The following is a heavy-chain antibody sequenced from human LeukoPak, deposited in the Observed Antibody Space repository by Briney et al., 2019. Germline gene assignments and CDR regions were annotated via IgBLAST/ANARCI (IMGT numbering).Heavy chain of an antibody. D-gene: IGHD6-13*01. CDR2: ISYDGSNK. CDR3: ARDIAAVIDY. J-gene: IGHJ4*02. Sequence: PGGSLRLSCAASGFTFSSYAMHWVRQAPGKGLEWVAVISYDGSNKYCADSVKGRFTISRDNSKNTLYLQMNSLRAEDTAVYYCARDIAAVIDYWGQGTLVTVSS. CDR1: GFTFSSYA. V-gene: IGHV3-30*04.